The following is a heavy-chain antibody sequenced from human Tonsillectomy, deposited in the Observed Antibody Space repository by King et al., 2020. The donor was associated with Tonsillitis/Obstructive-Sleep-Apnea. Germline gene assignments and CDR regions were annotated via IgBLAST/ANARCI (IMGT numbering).Heavy chain of an antibody. CDR3: AREGSHNGFDI. J-gene: IGHJ3*02. CDR2: IDHSGST. Sequence: VQLQQWGAGLLKPSETLSLTCAVYGGSFSGYYWSWIRQPPGKGLEWIGEIDHSGSTNYNPSLKSRVTISLDTSKNQFSLKLRSVTAADTAVYYCAREGSHNGFDIWGQGTMVTVYS. CDR1: GGSFSGYY. V-gene: IGHV4-34*01.